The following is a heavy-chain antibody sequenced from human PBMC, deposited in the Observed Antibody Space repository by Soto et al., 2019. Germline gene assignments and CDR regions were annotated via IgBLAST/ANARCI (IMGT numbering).Heavy chain of an antibody. CDR2: IIPVFGTP. V-gene: IGHV1-69*12. CDR3: ARGDATKIVVTTYYAMDV. J-gene: IGHJ6*02. Sequence: QVQLVQSGAEVKKHGSSVQVSCKASGGSLSNYGISWVRQAPGQGLAWMGAIIPVFGTPNYAQKFQDRVTITADESTTTVYMEVRSLTSEDTAVYYCARGDATKIVVTTYYAMDVWGQGTTVTVSS. D-gene: IGHD3-22*01. CDR1: GGSLSNYG.